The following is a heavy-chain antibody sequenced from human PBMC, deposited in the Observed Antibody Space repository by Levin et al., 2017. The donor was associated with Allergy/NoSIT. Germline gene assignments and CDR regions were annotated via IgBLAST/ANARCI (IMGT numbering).Heavy chain of an antibody. CDR3: ARDLSKAGSLDY. Sequence: ASVKVSCKASGYTFTSNGISWVRQAPGQGLEWMGWISSYNGNTNYAQKFQGRVTMTTDTSTSTAYMELRSLRSDDTAVYYCARDLSKAGSLDYWGQGTLVTVSS. V-gene: IGHV1-18*01. J-gene: IGHJ4*02. CDR2: ISSYNGNT. CDR1: GYTFTSNG. D-gene: IGHD6-25*01.